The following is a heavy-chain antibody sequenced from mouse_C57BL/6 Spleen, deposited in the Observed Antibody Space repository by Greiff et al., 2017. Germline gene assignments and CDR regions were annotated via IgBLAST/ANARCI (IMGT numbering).Heavy chain of an antibody. D-gene: IGHD1-1*01. CDR1: GYTFTSYW. CDR3: ALYYGSMDYYAMDY. Sequence: QVQLQQPGAELVKPGASVKLSCKASGYTFTSYWMHWVKQRPGQGLEWIGMIHPNSGSTNYNEKFKSKATLTVDKSSSTAYMQLSSLTSEDSAVYYGALYYGSMDYYAMDYWGQGTSVTVSA. V-gene: IGHV1-64*01. CDR2: IHPNSGST. J-gene: IGHJ4*01.